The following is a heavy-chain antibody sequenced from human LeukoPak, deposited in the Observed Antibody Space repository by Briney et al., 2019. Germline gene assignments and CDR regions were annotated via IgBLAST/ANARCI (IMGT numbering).Heavy chain of an antibody. CDR3: ARLSRGWSLFHY. CDR1: GGSISSSSYY. J-gene: IGHJ4*02. V-gene: IGHV4-39*07. D-gene: IGHD6-19*01. Sequence: SETLSLTCTVSGGSISSSSYYWGWIRQPPGKGLEWIGSIYYSGSTYYNPSLKSRVTISVDTSKNQFSLKLSSVTAADTAVYYCARLSRGWSLFHYWGQGTLVTVSS. CDR2: IYYSGST.